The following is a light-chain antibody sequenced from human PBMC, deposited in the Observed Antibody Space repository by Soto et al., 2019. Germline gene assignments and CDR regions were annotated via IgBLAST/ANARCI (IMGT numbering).Light chain of an antibody. Sequence: EIVVTQSPGTLSLSPGERANLSCRASQSVSSSYLAWYQQKPGQAPSPLIYGASSRAIGIPDRFSGSGSGTDFXLXXXRLEXXXXAVXYCQQYGSSPWTFAQGTKVDIK. CDR3: QQYGSSPWT. CDR1: QSVSSSY. J-gene: IGKJ1*01. CDR2: GAS. V-gene: IGKV3-20*01.